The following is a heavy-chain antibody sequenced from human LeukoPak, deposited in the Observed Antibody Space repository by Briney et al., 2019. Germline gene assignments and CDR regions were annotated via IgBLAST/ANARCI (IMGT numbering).Heavy chain of an antibody. J-gene: IGHJ4*02. CDR3: ARDPYYYDSSGFFDY. CDR2: IKQDGSEK. D-gene: IGHD3-22*01. Sequence: GGSLRLSCAASGFTFSSYWMSWVRQAPGKGLEWVANIKQDGSEKYYVDSVKGRFTISRDNAKNSLYLQMNSLRAEDTAVYYCARDPYYYDSSGFFDYWGQGVMVTVSS. V-gene: IGHV3-7*01. CDR1: GFTFSSYW.